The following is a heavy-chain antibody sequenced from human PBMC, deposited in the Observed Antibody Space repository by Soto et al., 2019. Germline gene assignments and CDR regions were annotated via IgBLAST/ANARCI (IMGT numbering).Heavy chain of an antibody. CDR3: AKDSWYFDL. J-gene: IGHJ4*02. CDR1: GFIFTNFW. V-gene: IGHV3-74*01. Sequence: GGSLRLSCEASGFIFTNFWMNWVRQVPGKGLVWVSRIDTSGSSTSYADSVKGRFTISRDNDKNTVSLQMNSLRAEDTGVYYCAKDSWYFDLWSQGSLVTVSS. D-gene: IGHD6-13*01. CDR2: IDTSGSST.